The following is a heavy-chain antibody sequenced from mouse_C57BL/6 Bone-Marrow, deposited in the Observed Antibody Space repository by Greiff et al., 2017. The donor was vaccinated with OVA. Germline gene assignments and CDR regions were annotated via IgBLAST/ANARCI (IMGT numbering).Heavy chain of an antibody. V-gene: IGHV2-2*01. CDR3: ARGGVDYAMDY. CDR1: GFSLTSYG. Sequence: QVQLQQSGPGLVQPSQSLSITCTVSGFSLTSYGVHWVRQSPGKGLEWLGVIWRGGSTDYNAAFISRLSISKDNSKSQVLFKMSSLQADDTAIYYCARGGVDYAMDYWGQGTSVTVSA. D-gene: IGHD1-1*02. CDR2: IWRGGST. J-gene: IGHJ4*01.